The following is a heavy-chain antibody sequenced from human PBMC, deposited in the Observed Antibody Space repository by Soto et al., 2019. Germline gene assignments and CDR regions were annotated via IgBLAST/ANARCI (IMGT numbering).Heavy chain of an antibody. V-gene: IGHV3-23*01. CDR3: AKDRRAGGNYGFYSDF. CDR1: GFTFSSYG. J-gene: IGHJ4*02. D-gene: IGHD1-7*01. Sequence: LRLSCAASGFTFSSYGMTWVRQAPGKGLEWVSFSSATGAGTYYADSVKGRLTISRDNSKNTLYLQMTSLRADDTAVYYCAKDRRAGGNYGFYSDFWGQGALVTVSS. CDR2: SSATGAGT.